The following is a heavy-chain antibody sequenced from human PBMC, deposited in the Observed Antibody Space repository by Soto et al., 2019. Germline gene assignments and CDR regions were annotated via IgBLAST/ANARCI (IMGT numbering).Heavy chain of an antibody. CDR3: AKRSSGRWTFDS. Sequence: SETLSLTCTVSGGSIRNYYWNWIRQPPGKGLEWIGYIFYSGSANYNPSLKGRVTISVDTSKNQFSLDLSSVTSADTAIYYCAKRSSGRWTFDSWGRGTVVTVSS. CDR1: GGSIRNYY. J-gene: IGHJ4*02. D-gene: IGHD3-22*01. V-gene: IGHV4-59*01. CDR2: IFYSGSA.